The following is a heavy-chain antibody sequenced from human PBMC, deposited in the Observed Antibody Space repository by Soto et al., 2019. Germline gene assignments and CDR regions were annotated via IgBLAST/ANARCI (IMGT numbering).Heavy chain of an antibody. CDR1: GFSFSSDS. CDR3: ARDPPTGSTLDWFDS. V-gene: IGHV3-21*01. J-gene: IGHJ5*01. Sequence: GGALRLSCAASGFSFSSDSMGWVRQAPGKGLEWVASISSSGSFMNYADSVKGRFTISRDNAKNSLYLQMASLKDEDTAVYYCARDPPTGSTLDWFDSWGQGTLVTVSS. D-gene: IGHD1-7*01. CDR2: ISSSGSFM.